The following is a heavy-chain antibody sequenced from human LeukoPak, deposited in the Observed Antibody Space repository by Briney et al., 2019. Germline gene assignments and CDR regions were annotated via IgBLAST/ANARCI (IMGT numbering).Heavy chain of an antibody. J-gene: IGHJ4*02. CDR1: GGSISSGSYY. CDR3: ARETRIVRATPDY. CDR2: IYTSGST. V-gene: IGHV4-61*02. D-gene: IGHD1-26*01. Sequence: SETLSLTCTVSGGSISSGSYYWSWIRQPAGKGLEWIGRIYTSGSTNYNPSLKSRVTISVDTSKNQFSLKLSSVTAADTAVYYCARETRIVRATPDYWGQGTLVTVSS.